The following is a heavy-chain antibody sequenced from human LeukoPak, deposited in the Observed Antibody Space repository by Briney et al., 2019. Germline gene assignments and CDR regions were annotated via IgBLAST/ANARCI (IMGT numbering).Heavy chain of an antibody. CDR1: GFAFSTYS. Sequence: PGGSLRLSCAASGFAFSTYSMNWVRQAPGKGLEWVSSITSISSYIKYSDSVRGRFTISRDNAKSSLYLQMNSLRAEDTAVYYCARVKAGATVENFYYYYMDVWGKGTTVTVSS. CDR2: ITSISSYI. J-gene: IGHJ6*03. CDR3: ARVKAGATVENFYYYYMDV. V-gene: IGHV3-21*01. D-gene: IGHD1/OR15-1a*01.